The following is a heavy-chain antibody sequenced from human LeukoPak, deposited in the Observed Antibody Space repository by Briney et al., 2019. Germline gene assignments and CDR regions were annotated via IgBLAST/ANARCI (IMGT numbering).Heavy chain of an antibody. CDR1: GYTFTSYD. Sequence: VASVKVSCKASGYTFTSYDINWVRQATGQGLEWMGWMNPNSGNTGYAQKLQGRVTMTTDTSTSTAYMELRSLRSDDTAVYYCARVRMAVAGRAFTNFDYWGQGTLVTVSS. J-gene: IGHJ4*02. D-gene: IGHD6-19*01. CDR2: MNPNSGNT. CDR3: ARVRMAVAGRAFTNFDY. V-gene: IGHV1-8*01.